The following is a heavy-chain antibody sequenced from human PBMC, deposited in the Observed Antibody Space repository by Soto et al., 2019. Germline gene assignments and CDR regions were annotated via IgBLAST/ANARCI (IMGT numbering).Heavy chain of an antibody. Sequence: GGSLRLSCTTSGFTFDDYPMSWFRQAPGQGLEWLSYVRNKAKGETTEYAASVKGRLTISRDDSKSVAYLQMNSLRAEDTAVYYCAKNLDTLLFHDYGDYVRTIGGAFDIWGQGTMVTVSS. V-gene: IGHV3-49*03. CDR1: GFTFDDYP. CDR2: VRNKAKGETT. J-gene: IGHJ3*02. D-gene: IGHD4-17*01. CDR3: AKNLDTLLFHDYGDYVRTIGGAFDI.